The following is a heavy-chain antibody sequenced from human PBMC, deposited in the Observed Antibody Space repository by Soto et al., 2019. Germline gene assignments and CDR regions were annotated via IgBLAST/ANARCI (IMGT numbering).Heavy chain of an antibody. J-gene: IGHJ5*02. CDR1: GYTFTSYY. CDR3: ARAGYYDILTGYYPNWFDP. D-gene: IGHD3-9*01. V-gene: IGHV1-46*01. CDR2: INPSGGST. Sequence: ASVKVSCKASGYTFTSYYMHWVRQAPGQGLEWMGIINPSGGSTSYAQKFQGRVTITRDTSASTAYMELSSLRSEDTAVYYCARAGYYDILTGYYPNWFDPWGQGTLVTVPQ.